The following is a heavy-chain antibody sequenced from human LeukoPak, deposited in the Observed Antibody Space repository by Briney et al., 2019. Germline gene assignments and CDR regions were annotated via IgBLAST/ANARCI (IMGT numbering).Heavy chain of an antibody. J-gene: IGHJ4*02. CDR1: GFTFSSYS. D-gene: IGHD6-19*01. V-gene: IGHV3-21*01. CDR3: ARGSAVAAPLNC. CDR2: ISSSSSYI. Sequence: GGSLRLSCAASGFTFSSYSMNWVRQAPGKGLEWVSSISSSSSYIYYADSVKGRFTISRDNAKNSLYLQMNSLRAEDTAVYYCARGSAVAAPLNCWGQGTLVTVSS.